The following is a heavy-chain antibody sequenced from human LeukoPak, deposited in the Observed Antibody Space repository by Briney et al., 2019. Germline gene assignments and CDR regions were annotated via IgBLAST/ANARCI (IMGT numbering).Heavy chain of an antibody. V-gene: IGHV4-30-4*01. CDR3: GRVGGGNLLFDY. CDR2: IYYSGST. D-gene: IGHD4-23*01. CDR1: GGSISSGDYY. J-gene: IGHJ4*02. Sequence: PSETLSLTCTVSGGSISSGDYYWSWIRQPPGKGLEWIGYIYYSGSTYYNPSLKSRVTISVDTSKSQFSLKLSSVTAADTAVYYCGRVGGGNLLFDYWGQGTLVTVSS.